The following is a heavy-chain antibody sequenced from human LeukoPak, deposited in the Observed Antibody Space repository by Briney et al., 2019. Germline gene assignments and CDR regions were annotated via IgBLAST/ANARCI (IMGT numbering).Heavy chain of an antibody. CDR1: GGSISYYY. J-gene: IGHJ4*02. Sequence: PSETLSLTCTVSGGSISYYYWSWIRQPAGKGLEWIGRMYSSGTTTYNPSLKSRVTMSVDTSKNQFSLNLNSVTAADTAVYYCARGFDSSWLLFDYWGQGALVTVSS. D-gene: IGHD6-13*01. CDR2: MYSSGTT. CDR3: ARGFDSSWLLFDY. V-gene: IGHV4-4*07.